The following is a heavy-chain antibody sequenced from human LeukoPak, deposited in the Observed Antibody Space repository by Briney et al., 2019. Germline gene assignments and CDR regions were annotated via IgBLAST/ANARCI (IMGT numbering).Heavy chain of an antibody. D-gene: IGHD6-6*01. Sequence: SETLSLTCAVYGGSFSGYYWSWIRQPPGKGLEWIGEINHSGGTKYNPSLKSRVTISVDTSKNQFSLKLNSVTAADTAVYYCARASHGWYFDLWGRGTLVTVSS. CDR2: INHSGGT. J-gene: IGHJ2*01. CDR1: GGSFSGYY. CDR3: ARASHGWYFDL. V-gene: IGHV4-34*01.